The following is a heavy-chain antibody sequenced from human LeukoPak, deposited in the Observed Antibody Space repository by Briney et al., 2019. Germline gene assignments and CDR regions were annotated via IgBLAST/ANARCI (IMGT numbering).Heavy chain of an antibody. V-gene: IGHV1-69*01. Sequence: VKVSCXXXXGTXSSYAXSWVRQAPGQGLEWMGGLIPIFGTANYAQKFQGRVTITADESTSTAYMELSSLRSEDTAVYYCAEGNWNYGMDVWGQGTTVTVSS. CDR1: XGTXSSYA. D-gene: IGHD1-1*01. CDR2: LIPIFGTA. CDR3: AEGNWNYGMDV. J-gene: IGHJ6*02.